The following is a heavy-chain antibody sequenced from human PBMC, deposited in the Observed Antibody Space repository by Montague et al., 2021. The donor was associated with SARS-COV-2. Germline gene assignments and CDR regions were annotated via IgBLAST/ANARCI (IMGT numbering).Heavy chain of an antibody. V-gene: IGHV4-39*01. J-gene: IGHJ3*01. CDR2: FYSSGDT. CDR3: ALRVTTFGVVMIPDRYHGFDV. CDR1: GGSITSSSYY. D-gene: IGHD3-3*01. Sequence: SETLSLTCTVSGGSITSSSYYWGWIRQPPGKGLEWIGSFYSSGDTSYNPSLKSRVTISVGTSKKEISLNLNSVTAADTAVYYCALRVTTFGVVMIPDRYHGFDVWGQGTGVTVSS.